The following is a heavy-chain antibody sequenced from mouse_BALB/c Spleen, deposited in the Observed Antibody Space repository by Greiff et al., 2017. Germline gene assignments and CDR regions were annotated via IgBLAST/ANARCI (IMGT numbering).Heavy chain of an antibody. CDR1: GFTFSDYY. Sequence: EVQGVESGGGLVKPGGSLKLSCAASGFTFSDYYMYWVRQTPEKRLEWVATISDGGSYTYYPDSVKGRFTISRDNAKNNLYLQMGSLKSEDTAMYYCARGYYGSRNYYFDYWGQGTTLTVSS. D-gene: IGHD1-1*01. CDR2: ISDGGSYT. V-gene: IGHV5-4*02. J-gene: IGHJ2*01. CDR3: ARGYYGSRNYYFDY.